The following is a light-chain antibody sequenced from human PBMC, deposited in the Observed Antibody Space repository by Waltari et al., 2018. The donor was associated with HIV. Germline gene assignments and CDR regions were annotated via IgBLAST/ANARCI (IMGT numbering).Light chain of an antibody. J-gene: IGKJ1*01. CDR1: QSVGSN. CDR3: QQYNNWPPWT. CDR2: GAS. Sequence: EIVMTQSPATLSVSPGERATLSCRASQSVGSNLAWYQQKPGQAPRLLIYGASTRATGIPARFSGSGSGTYFTLTISSLQSEDCAVYYCQQYNNWPPWTFGQGTKVEIK. V-gene: IGKV3-15*01.